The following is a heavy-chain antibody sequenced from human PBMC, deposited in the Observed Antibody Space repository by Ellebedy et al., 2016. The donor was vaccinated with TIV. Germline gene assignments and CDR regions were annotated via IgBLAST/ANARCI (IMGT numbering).Heavy chain of an antibody. CDR1: GFSFTGYY. CDR3: ARGEGSTVTTEGRMPQGRSGWFDP. Sequence: AASVKVSCKASGFSFTGYYIHWVRQAPGQGLEWMGWITPNSGRTKYAQKFQGWVTMTRDTSISTAYMELSRLRSDDTAVYYCARGEGSTVTTEGRMPQGRSGWFDPWGQGTLVTVSS. V-gene: IGHV1-2*04. J-gene: IGHJ5*02. CDR2: ITPNSGRT. D-gene: IGHD4-17*01.